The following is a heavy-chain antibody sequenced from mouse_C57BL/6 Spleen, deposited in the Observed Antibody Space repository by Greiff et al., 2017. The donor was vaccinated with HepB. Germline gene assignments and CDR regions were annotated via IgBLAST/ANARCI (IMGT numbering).Heavy chain of an antibody. Sequence: EVQGVESGGGLVKPGGSLKLSCAASGFTFSSYAMSWVRQTPEKRLEWVATISDGGSYTYYPDNVKGRFTISRDNAKNNLYLQMSHLKSEDTAMYYCARDGGYAMDYWGQGTSVTVSS. CDR1: GFTFSSYA. CDR2: ISDGGSYT. V-gene: IGHV5-4*01. CDR3: ARDGGYAMDY. J-gene: IGHJ4*01.